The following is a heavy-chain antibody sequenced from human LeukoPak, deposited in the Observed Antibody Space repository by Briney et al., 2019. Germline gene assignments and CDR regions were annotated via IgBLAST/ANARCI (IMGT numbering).Heavy chain of an antibody. CDR1: GFTLSDYY. CDR3: ARDLVSVAFDY. J-gene: IGHJ4*02. V-gene: IGHV3-30-3*01. D-gene: IGHD2-2*01. CDR2: ISYDGSNK. Sequence: GGSLRLSCAASGFTLSDYYMNWVRQAPGKGLEWVAVISYDGSNKYYADSVKGRFTNSRDNSKNTLYLQMNSLRAEDTAVYYCARDLVSVAFDYWGQGTLVTVSS.